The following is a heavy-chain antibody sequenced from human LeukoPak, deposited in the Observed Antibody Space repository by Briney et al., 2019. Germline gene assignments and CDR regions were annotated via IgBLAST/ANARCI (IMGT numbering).Heavy chain of an antibody. D-gene: IGHD3-16*02. CDR3: ALSGPRYYYYYYMDV. CDR1: GGSFSGYY. J-gene: IGHJ6*03. CDR2: INHSGST. Sequence: SETLSLTYAVYGGSFSGYYWSWIRQPPGKGLEWIGEINHSGSTNYNPSLKSRVTISVDTSKNQFSLKLSSVTAADTAVYYCALSGPRYYYYYYMDVWGKGTTVTVSS. V-gene: IGHV4-34*01.